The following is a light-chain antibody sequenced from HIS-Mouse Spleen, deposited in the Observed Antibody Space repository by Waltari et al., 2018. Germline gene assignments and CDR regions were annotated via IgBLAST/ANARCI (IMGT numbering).Light chain of an antibody. V-gene: IGLV3-1*01. CDR1: QLGDKY. CDR3: QAWDSSTVV. CDR2: QDS. Sequence: SYELTQPPSVSVSPGQTASITCSGDQLGDKYACWYQQKPGQSPVLVIYQDSKRPSGIPERVSGSNSGNTATLTISGTQAMDEADYYCQAWDSSTVVFGGGTKLTVL. J-gene: IGLJ2*01.